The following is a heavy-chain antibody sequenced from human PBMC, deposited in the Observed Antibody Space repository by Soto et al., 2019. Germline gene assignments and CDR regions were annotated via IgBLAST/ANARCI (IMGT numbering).Heavy chain of an antibody. J-gene: IGHJ4*02. CDR2: IYWDDDK. V-gene: IGHV2-5*02. CDR1: GFSLSTSGVG. Sequence: SGPTLVNPTQTLTLTCTFSGFSLSTSGVGVGWIRQPPGKALEWLALIYWDDDKRYSTSLKSRLSISKDSSKSQVVLTMTNMDPVDTATYYCSRMRGGSYIYYFDYWGPGTLVTVSS. CDR3: SRMRGGSYIYYFDY. D-gene: IGHD1-26*01.